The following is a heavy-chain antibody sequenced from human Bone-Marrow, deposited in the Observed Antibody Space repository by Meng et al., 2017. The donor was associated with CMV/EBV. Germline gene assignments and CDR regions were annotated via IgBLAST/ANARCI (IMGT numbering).Heavy chain of an antibody. V-gene: IGHV1-69*10. D-gene: IGHD3-3*01. CDR3: AIRPYFGVVTTDY. CDR2: IIPILGIA. CDR1: GGTFSSYA. Sequence: VKVSCKASGGTFSSYAISWVRQAPGQGLEWMGGIIPILGIANYAQKFQGRVTITADKSTSTAYMELSSLRSEDTAVYYCAIRPYFGVVTTDYWGQGTLVTVSS. J-gene: IGHJ4*02.